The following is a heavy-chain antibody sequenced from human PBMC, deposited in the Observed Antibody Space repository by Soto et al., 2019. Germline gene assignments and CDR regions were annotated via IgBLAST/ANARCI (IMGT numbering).Heavy chain of an antibody. CDR3: ARTIYGSYSPYYINWFDP. Sequence: EVQLVESGGGLVKPGGSLRLSCEASGFTFSSYSMNWVRQAPGKGLEWVSSISSSSNYIYRAASVTCPFSISRDNAKNSLYMQINPLRAEDMTLYNWARTIYGSYSPYYINWFDPWGQGFQVIVSS. J-gene: IGHJ5*02. CDR1: GFTFSSYS. CDR2: ISSSSNYI. V-gene: IGHV3-21*01. D-gene: IGHD3-3*01.